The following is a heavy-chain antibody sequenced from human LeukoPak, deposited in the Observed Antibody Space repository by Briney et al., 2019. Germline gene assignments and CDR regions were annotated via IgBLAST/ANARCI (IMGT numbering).Heavy chain of an antibody. V-gene: IGHV3-74*01. CDR2: INSGGSSI. D-gene: IGHD6-19*01. CDR3: ARREVAGYDY. CDR1: GFIFSSYW. J-gene: IGHJ4*02. Sequence: GGSLRLSCAASGFIFSSYWMHWVRQAPGKGLVWVSYINSGGSSISYADSVKGRFTISRDIAKNTLYLQMKSLRAEDGAVFYCARREVAGYDYWGQGTLVAVSS.